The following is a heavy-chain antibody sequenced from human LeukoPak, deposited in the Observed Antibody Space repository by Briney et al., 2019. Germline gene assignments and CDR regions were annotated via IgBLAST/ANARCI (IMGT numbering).Heavy chain of an antibody. CDR1: VVSSSNYC. D-gene: IGHD5/OR15-5a*01. Sequence: PRGALRLSCAASVVSSSNYCTQWVRAAPGGGAAWFSGMSNVGSSTSYADSVKRRLTLSRDNAKNTLYLQMNSLRAEDTAVYYCARGVSTGPGSRGQGNLGTGSS. CDR3: ARGVSTGPGS. J-gene: IGHJ4*02. CDR2: MSNVGSST. V-gene: IGHV3-74*01.